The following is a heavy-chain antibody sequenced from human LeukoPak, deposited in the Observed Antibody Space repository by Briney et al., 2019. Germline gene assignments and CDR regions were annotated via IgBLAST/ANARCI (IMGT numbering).Heavy chain of an antibody. V-gene: IGHV3-21*01. D-gene: IGHD1-7*01. CDR2: ISSSSSYI. Sequence: GGSLRLSCAASGFTFSSYSMNWVRQAPGKGLELVSSISSSSSYIYYADSVKGRFTISRDNAKSSLYLQMNSLRAEDTAVYYCATRGWNYAYWGQGTLVTVSS. J-gene: IGHJ4*02. CDR3: ATRGWNYAY. CDR1: GFTFSSYS.